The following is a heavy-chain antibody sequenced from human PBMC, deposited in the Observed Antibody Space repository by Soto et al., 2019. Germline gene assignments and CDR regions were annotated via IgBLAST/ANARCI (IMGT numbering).Heavy chain of an antibody. Sequence: QVQLQESGPGLVKPSETLSLTCTVSGGSISSYYWSWIRQPPGKGLEWIGYIYYSGGTNYNPSLKRRVTISVDTSKNQVSLKLSSVTAADTAVYYCARRYGASFDYWGQGTLVTVSS. J-gene: IGHJ4*02. CDR1: GGSISSYY. CDR3: ARRYGASFDY. CDR2: IYYSGGT. D-gene: IGHD4-17*01. V-gene: IGHV4-59*01.